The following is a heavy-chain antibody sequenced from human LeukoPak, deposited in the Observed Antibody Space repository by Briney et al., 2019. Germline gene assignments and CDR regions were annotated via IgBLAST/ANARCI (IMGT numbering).Heavy chain of an antibody. J-gene: IGHJ5*02. CDR1: GGSISSYY. CDR2: IYYSGST. Sequence: SETLSLTCTVSGGSISSYYWIWIRQPPGKGLEWIWYIYYSGSTNYNPSLKSRVTISVDTSKNQFSLKLSSVTAADTAVYYCARATTWFDPWGQGTLVTVSS. CDR3: ARATTWFDP. D-gene: IGHD5-24*01. V-gene: IGHV4-59*01.